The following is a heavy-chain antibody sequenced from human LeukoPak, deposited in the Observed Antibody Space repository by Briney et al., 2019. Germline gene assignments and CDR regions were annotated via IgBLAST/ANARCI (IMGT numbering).Heavy chain of an antibody. CDR2: ISAYNGNT. D-gene: IGHD2-2*03. Sequence: ASVKVSCKASGYTFTSYGISWVRQAPGQGLEWMGWISAYNGNTNYAQKLQGRVTVTTDTSTSTAYMELRSLRSDDTAVYYCARDTVWVGYCSSTSCYNYYGMDVWGQGTTVTVSS. V-gene: IGHV1-18*01. J-gene: IGHJ6*02. CDR1: GYTFTSYG. CDR3: ARDTVWVGYCSSTSCYNYYGMDV.